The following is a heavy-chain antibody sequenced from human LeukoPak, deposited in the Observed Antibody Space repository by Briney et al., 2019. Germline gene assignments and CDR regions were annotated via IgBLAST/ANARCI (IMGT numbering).Heavy chain of an antibody. CDR1: GGSISSSSYY. Sequence: SETLSLTCTVSGGSISSSSYYWGWIRQPPGKGLEWIGSIYYSGSTYYNPPLKSRVTISVDTSKNQFSLKLSSVTAADTAVYYCAPWDDAFDIWGQGTMVTVSS. D-gene: IGHD1-26*01. CDR3: APWDDAFDI. CDR2: IYYSGST. V-gene: IGHV4-39*01. J-gene: IGHJ3*02.